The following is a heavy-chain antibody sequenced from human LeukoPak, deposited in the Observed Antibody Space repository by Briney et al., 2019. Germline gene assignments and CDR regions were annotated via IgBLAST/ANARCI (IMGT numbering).Heavy chain of an antibody. Sequence: SETLSLTCAVSGGSISTGGYSWSWIRQPPGEGLEWIGYIYHSGSTYYNPSLKSRVTISVDRSKNQFSLKLSSVTAADTAVYYCARGVAAAGLDYWGQGTLVTVSS. CDR1: GGSISTGGYS. CDR2: IYHSGST. V-gene: IGHV4-30-2*01. CDR3: ARGVAAAGLDY. J-gene: IGHJ4*02. D-gene: IGHD6-13*01.